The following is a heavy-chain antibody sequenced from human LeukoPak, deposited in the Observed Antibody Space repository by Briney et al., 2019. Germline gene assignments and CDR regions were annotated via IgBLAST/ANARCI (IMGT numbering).Heavy chain of an antibody. D-gene: IGHD3-22*01. Sequence: PGGSLRLSCAASGFTFSSYWMHWVRQAPGKGLVWVSRINSGGSSTTYGDSVKGRFTISRDNAKNTLYMYIHSLRAEDTAVYYCAREYYDSSGSPYFDYWGQGTLVTVSS. V-gene: IGHV3-74*01. CDR2: INSGGSST. J-gene: IGHJ4*02. CDR1: GFTFSSYW. CDR3: AREYYDSSGSPYFDY.